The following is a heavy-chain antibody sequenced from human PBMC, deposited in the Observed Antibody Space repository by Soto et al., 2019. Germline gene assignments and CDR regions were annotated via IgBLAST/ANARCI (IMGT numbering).Heavy chain of an antibody. CDR1: GFTFSSYW. Sequence: EVQLVESGGGLVQPGGSLRLSCAASGFTFSSYWMSWVRQAPGKGLEWVANIKQDGSEKYYVDSVKGRFTISRDNAKNSLYLQMNSLRAEDTDVYYCAREPDYYCDYIDAFDIWGQGTMVTVSS. J-gene: IGHJ3*02. V-gene: IGHV3-7*01. CDR3: AREPDYYCDYIDAFDI. D-gene: IGHD4-17*01. CDR2: IKQDGSEK.